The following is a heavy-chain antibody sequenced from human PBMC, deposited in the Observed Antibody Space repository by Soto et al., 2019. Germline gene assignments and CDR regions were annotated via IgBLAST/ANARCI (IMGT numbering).Heavy chain of an antibody. CDR1: GYTFTSYD. J-gene: IGHJ5*02. D-gene: IGHD2-21*01. Sequence: ASVKVSCKASGYTFTSYDINWVRQATGQGLEWMGWMNPNSGNTGYAQKFQGRVTMTRNTSISTAYMELSSLRSEDTAVYYCARAVMIAGNWFDPWGQGTLVTVSS. V-gene: IGHV1-8*02. CDR3: ARAVMIAGNWFDP. CDR2: MNPNSGNT.